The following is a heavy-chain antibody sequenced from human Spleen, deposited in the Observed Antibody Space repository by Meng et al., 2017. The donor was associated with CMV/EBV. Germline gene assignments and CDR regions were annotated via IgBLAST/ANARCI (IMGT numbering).Heavy chain of an antibody. CDR1: FSFSNFA. D-gene: IGHD4-17*01. V-gene: IGHV3-30*04. J-gene: IGHJ5*02. CDR3: ARAVGRGTWYGNWLDP. CDR2: ISYDGKNK. Sequence: FSFSNFAIHWVRQAPGKGLEWGAVISYDGKNKYYTDSGKGRFTLSRDNSKNTVYVQMNSLRVEDTAVYYCARAVGRGTWYGNWLDPWGQGTLVTVSS.